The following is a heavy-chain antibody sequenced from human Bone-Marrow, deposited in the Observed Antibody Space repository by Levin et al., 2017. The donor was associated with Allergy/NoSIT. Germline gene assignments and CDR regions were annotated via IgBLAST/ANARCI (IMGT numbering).Heavy chain of an antibody. J-gene: IGHJ3*02. CDR1: GFTFSSYA. V-gene: IGHV3-64D*06. D-gene: IGHD2-15*01. Sequence: TGGSLRLSCSASGFTFSSYAMHWVRQAPGKGLEYVSAISSNGGSTYYADSVKGRFTISRDNSKNTLYLQMSSLRAEDTAVYYCVKDVGRGYCSGGSCYRFAFDIWGQGTMVTVSS. CDR2: ISSNGGST. CDR3: VKDVGRGYCSGGSCYRFAFDI.